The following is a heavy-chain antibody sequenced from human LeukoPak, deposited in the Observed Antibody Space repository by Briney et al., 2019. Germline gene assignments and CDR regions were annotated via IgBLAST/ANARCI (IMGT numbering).Heavy chain of an antibody. CDR1: GSSISSSSYY. D-gene: IGHD3-10*01. V-gene: IGHV4-39*07. CDR3: ARAYYYGSGAPDY. J-gene: IGHJ4*02. Sequence: SETLSLTCTVSGSSISSSSYYWGWIRQPPGKGLEWIGSIYHSGSTYYNPSLKSRVTISVDTSKNQFSLKLSSVTAADTAVYYCARAYYYGSGAPDYWGQGTLVTVSS. CDR2: IYHSGST.